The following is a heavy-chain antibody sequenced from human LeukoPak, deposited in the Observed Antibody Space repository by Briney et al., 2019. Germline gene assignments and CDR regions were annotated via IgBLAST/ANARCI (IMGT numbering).Heavy chain of an antibody. CDR3: ARYRGSGTDWFDP. CDR2: INHSGST. D-gene: IGHD3-10*01. J-gene: IGHJ5*02. CDR1: GVAFSGYY. Sequence: SETLSLTCAVSGVAFSGYYWSRILQPPGKGLEWIGEINHSGSTNYNPSLKGRVTISVETSTNQFSLKLSSVTAADTAVYYCARYRGSGTDWFDPWGQGTLVTVSS. V-gene: IGHV4-34*01.